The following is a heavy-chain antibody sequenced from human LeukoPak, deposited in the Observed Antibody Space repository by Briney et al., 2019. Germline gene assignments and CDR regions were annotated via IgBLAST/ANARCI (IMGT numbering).Heavy chain of an antibody. D-gene: IGHD2-15*01. CDR3: ARDRRCSGGSCYPAGTNWFDP. CDR1: GFTFSSYA. J-gene: IGHJ5*02. V-gene: IGHV3-23*01. Sequence: GGSLRLSCAASGFTFSSYAMSWVRQAPGKGLEWVSAISGSGGSTYYADSVKGRFTISRDNSKNTLYLQMNSLRAEDTAVYYCARDRRCSGGSCYPAGTNWFDPWGQGTLVTVSS. CDR2: ISGSGGST.